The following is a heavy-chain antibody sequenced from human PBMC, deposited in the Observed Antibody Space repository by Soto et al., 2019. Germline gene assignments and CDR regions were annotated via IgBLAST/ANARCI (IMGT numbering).Heavy chain of an antibody. J-gene: IGHJ4*02. CDR1: GGSISSGGYY. D-gene: IGHD3-22*01. CDR2: IYYSGST. Sequence: SETLSLTCTVSGGSISSGGYYWIWIRQHPGKGLEWIGYIYYSGSTYYNPSLKSRVTISVDTSKNQFSLKLSSVTAADTAVYYCARDYYYDSSGFDYWGQGTLVTVSS. V-gene: IGHV4-31*03. CDR3: ARDYYYDSSGFDY.